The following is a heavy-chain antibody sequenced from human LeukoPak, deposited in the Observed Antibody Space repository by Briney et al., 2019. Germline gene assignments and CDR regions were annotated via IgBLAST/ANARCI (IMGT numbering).Heavy chain of an antibody. CDR2: FDPEDGET. CDR3: ATAHLWPTSYYFDY. D-gene: IGHD3-10*01. J-gene: IGHJ4*02. V-gene: IGHV1-24*01. CDR1: GYTLTELS. Sequence: ASVKVSCKVSGYTLTELSMHWVRQAPGKGLEWMGGFDPEDGETIYAQKFQGRVTMTEDTSTDTAYMELSSLRSEDTAVYYCATAHLWPTSYYFDYWGQGTLVTVSS.